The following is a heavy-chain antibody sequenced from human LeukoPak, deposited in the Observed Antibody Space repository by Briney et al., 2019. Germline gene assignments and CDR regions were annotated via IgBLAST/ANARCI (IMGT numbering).Heavy chain of an antibody. V-gene: IGHV1-2*02. D-gene: IGHD2-15*01. J-gene: IGHJ5*02. CDR2: INPNSGGT. Sequence: GASVKVSCKASGYTFTGYYMHWVRQAPGQGLEWMGWINPNSGGTNYAQKFQGRVTMTRDTSISTAYMELSRLRSDDTAVYYCARDTGADIVVVVAATFGSWFDPWGQGTLVTVSS. CDR3: ARDTGADIVVVVAATFGSWFDP. CDR1: GYTFTGYY.